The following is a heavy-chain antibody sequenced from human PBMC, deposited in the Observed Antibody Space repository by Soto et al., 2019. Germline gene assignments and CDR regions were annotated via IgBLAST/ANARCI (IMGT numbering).Heavy chain of an antibody. Sequence: PGGSLRLSCATSGFRFTAYWMTWVRQTPGRGLEWLANIKQDGSETNYLDSVKGRFTISRDNDRNLVYLQMDSLRPEDTAVYYCAPWAGWGQGTLVTVSS. J-gene: IGHJ4*02. D-gene: IGHD6-19*01. V-gene: IGHV3-7*05. CDR3: APWAG. CDR2: IKQDGSET. CDR1: GFRFTAYW.